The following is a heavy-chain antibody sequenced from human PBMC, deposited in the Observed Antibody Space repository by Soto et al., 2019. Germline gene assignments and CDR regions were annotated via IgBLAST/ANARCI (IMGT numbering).Heavy chain of an antibody. J-gene: IGHJ4*02. Sequence: GGSLRLSCAASGFTFSSYAMSWVRQAPGKGLEWVSAISGSGGSTYYADSVKGRFTISRDNSKNTLYLQMNSLRAEDTAVYYCAKDLAVVVVAAHFDYWGQGTLVTVSS. CDR3: AKDLAVVVVAAHFDY. CDR2: ISGSGGST. CDR1: GFTFSSYA. D-gene: IGHD2-15*01. V-gene: IGHV3-23*01.